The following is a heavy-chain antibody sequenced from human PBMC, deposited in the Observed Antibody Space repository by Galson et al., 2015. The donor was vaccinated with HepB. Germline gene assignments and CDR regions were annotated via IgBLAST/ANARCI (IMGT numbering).Heavy chain of an antibody. J-gene: IGHJ4*02. CDR3: ARDPDSSGWYYYFDY. CDR2: ISYDGSNK. CDR1: GFTFSSYA. Sequence: SLRLSCAASGFTFSSYAMHWVRQAPGKGLEWVAVISYDGSNKYYADSVKGRFTISRDNSKNTLYLQMNSLRAEDTAVYYCARDPDSSGWYYYFDYWGQGTLVTVSS. V-gene: IGHV3-30*04. D-gene: IGHD6-19*01.